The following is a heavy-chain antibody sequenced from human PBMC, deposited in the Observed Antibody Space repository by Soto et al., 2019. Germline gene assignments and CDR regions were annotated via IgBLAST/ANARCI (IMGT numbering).Heavy chain of an antibody. Sequence: ASVKVSCKASGYTFTSYGISWVRQVPGQGLEWMGWISAYNGNTNYARKLQGRVTMTTDTSTSTAYMELRSLRSDDMAVYYCAIVTYYDFWSGYGAFDIWGQGTMVTVSS. D-gene: IGHD3-3*01. V-gene: IGHV1-18*03. CDR1: GYTFTSYG. CDR2: ISAYNGNT. J-gene: IGHJ3*02. CDR3: AIVTYYDFWSGYGAFDI.